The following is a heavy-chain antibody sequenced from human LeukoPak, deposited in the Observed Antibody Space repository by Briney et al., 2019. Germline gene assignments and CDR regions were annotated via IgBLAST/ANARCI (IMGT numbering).Heavy chain of an antibody. J-gene: IGHJ6*03. Sequence: PGGSLRLSCAASGFTFSNYGLHWVRQAPGKGLEWVAFIRYDGSNKYYADSVKGRFTISRDNSKNTVYLQMNSLRAEDTAVYYCAKDFVAVTNYYYYMDVWGKGTPVTVSS. CDR3: AKDFVAVTNYYYYMDV. CDR1: GFTFSNYG. CDR2: IRYDGSNK. V-gene: IGHV3-30*02. D-gene: IGHD6-6*01.